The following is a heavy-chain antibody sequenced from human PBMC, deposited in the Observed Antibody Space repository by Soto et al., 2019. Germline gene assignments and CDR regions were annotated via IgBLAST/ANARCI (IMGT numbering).Heavy chain of an antibody. CDR2: INHSGST. CDR1: GGSFSGYY. V-gene: IGHV4-34*01. J-gene: IGHJ3*02. Sequence: QVQLQQWGAGLLKPSETLSLTCAVYGGSFSGYYWSWIRQPPGKGLEWIGEINHSGSTNYNPSLKSRVTISVDTSKNQFSLKLSSVTAADTAVYYCARRGFSSSGWYGFGRHGGAFDIWGQGTMVTVSS. D-gene: IGHD6-19*01. CDR3: ARRGFSSSGWYGFGRHGGAFDI.